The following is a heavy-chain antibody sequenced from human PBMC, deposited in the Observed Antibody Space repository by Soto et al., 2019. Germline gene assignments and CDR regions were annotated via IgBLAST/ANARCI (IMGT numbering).Heavy chain of an antibody. CDR2: ILYDGSNK. CDR3: AGGTDYFDY. Sequence: QVQLVESGGDVVQPGRSLRLSCAASGFTFSNYGMHWARQAPGKGLEGVAAILYDGSNKYYADFVKGRFTISRDNSKNKMHLKMTSLRAEDTAVYYCAGGTDYFDYCGQGTLVSVSS. D-gene: IGHD3-16*01. V-gene: IGHV3-33*01. CDR1: GFTFSNYG. J-gene: IGHJ4*02.